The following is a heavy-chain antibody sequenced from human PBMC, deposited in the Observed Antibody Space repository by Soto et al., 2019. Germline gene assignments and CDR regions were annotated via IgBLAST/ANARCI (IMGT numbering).Heavy chain of an antibody. CDR1: GYIFTDYD. V-gene: IGHV1-2*06. Sequence: ASVKVSCKASGYIFTDYDMHWVRQAPGQELGWMGRINPNSGGTNYAQKFQGRVTMTRDTSISTAYTELSSLRSEDTATYYCARLYCISTSCYLGMDVWGQGTTVTVSS. CDR3: ARLYCISTSCYLGMDV. D-gene: IGHD2-2*01. CDR2: INPNSGGT. J-gene: IGHJ6*02.